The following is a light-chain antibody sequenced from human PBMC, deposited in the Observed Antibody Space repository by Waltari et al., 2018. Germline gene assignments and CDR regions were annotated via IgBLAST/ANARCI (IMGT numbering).Light chain of an antibody. CDR3: QNYNSYSRT. CDR2: GAS. Sequence: DIQMTQSPSTLSASIGDRVTITCRASQSLSNWLAWYQQKPGKAPKLLIYGASTLESGVPSRFSGSGSGTEFTLTISSLQPDDFATYYCQNYNSYSRTFGQGTKVEIK. J-gene: IGKJ1*01. V-gene: IGKV1-5*01. CDR1: QSLSNW.